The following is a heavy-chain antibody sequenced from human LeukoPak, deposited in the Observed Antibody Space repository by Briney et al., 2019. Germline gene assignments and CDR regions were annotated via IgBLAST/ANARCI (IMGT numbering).Heavy chain of an antibody. Sequence: GGSLRLSCGASGFAFSSYWMTWLRQAPGKDLEFVANIEPAGSATYYADSVKGRFTISRDNTKNLLYLQMNSLTAEDSAVYHCGRFGYVSAVDTWGQGALVTVS. CDR1: GFAFSSYW. CDR2: IEPAGSAT. CDR3: GRFGYVSAVDT. J-gene: IGHJ5*02. V-gene: IGHV3-7*01. D-gene: IGHD2-15*01.